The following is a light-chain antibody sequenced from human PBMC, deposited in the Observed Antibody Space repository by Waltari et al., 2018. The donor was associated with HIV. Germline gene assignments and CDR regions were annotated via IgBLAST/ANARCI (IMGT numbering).Light chain of an antibody. CDR1: SSDVGDYNY. V-gene: IGLV2-8*01. CDR3: SSYVGSNSV. Sequence: QSALTQPPSASGSPGQSVTISCTGISSDVGDYNYVSWYQQHPGKAPQFMIYEVNKRPSGVPCRFSRFKSGNTTSLTVSGLQAEDEADYYCSSYVGSNSVFGGGTKLTVL. J-gene: IGLJ3*02. CDR2: EVN.